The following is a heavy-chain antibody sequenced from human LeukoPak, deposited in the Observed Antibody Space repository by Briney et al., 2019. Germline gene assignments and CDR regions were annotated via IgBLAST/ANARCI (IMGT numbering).Heavy chain of an antibody. Sequence: GLSLRLSCAASGFTFSNAWMSWVRQAPGKGLEWVGRIKGKTDGGTTDYAAPVKGRFTISRDDSKNTVYLQMNSLRAEDTAVYYCTTAAEYNYDSSAYYQYDYWGQGTLVTVSS. CDR1: GFTFSNAW. CDR3: TTAAEYNYDSSAYYQYDY. V-gene: IGHV3-15*01. D-gene: IGHD3-22*01. J-gene: IGHJ4*02. CDR2: IKGKTDGGTT.